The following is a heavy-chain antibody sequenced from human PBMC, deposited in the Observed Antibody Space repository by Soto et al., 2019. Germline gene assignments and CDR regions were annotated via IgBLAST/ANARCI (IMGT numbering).Heavy chain of an antibody. J-gene: IGHJ4*02. V-gene: IGHV3-30*18. CDR1: GFTFSSYG. Sequence: GGSLRLSCAASGFTFSSYGMHWVRQAPGKGLEWVAVISYDGSNKYYADSVKGRFTISRDNSKNTLYLQMNSLRAEDTAVYYYAKAPLRSIAAVDYWGQGTLVTV. CDR2: ISYDGSNK. D-gene: IGHD6-6*01. CDR3: AKAPLRSIAAVDY.